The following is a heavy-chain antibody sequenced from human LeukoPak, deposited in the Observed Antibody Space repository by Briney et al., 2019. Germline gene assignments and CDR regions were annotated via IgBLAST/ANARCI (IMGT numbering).Heavy chain of an antibody. V-gene: IGHV4-59*01. CDR2: IYYSGSS. J-gene: IGHJ5*02. CDR1: GGSISSYF. CDR3: ARHRYYYDGSGYYYQP. D-gene: IGHD3-22*01. Sequence: SETLSLTCTVSGGSISSYFWSWIRQPPGKGLEWIGYIYYSGSSNYNPSLKSRVTISVDTSKNQFSLKLSSVTAADTAVYYCARHRYYYDGSGYYYQPWGQGTLVTVSS.